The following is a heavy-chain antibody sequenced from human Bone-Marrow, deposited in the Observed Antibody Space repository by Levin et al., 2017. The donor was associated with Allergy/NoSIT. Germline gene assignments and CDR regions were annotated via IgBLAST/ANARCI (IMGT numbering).Heavy chain of an antibody. CDR1: GFTFSSYG. CDR2: IWYDGSNK. J-gene: IGHJ2*01. V-gene: IGHV3-33*01. Sequence: GESLKISCAASGFTFSSYGMHWVRQAPGKGLEWVAVIWYDGSNKYYADSVKGRFTISRDNSKNTLYLQMNSLRAEDTAVYYCARAAAGTHWHFDLWGRGTLVTVSS. CDR3: ARAAAGTHWHFDL. D-gene: IGHD6-13*01.